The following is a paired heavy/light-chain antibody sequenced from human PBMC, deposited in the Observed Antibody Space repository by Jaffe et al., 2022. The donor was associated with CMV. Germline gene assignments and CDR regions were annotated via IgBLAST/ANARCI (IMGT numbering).Heavy chain of an antibody. CDR2: IYYSGST. Sequence: QVQLQESGPGLVKPSETLSLTCTVSGGSISSYYWSWIRQPPGKGLEWIGYIYYSGSTNYNPSLKSRVTISVDTSKNQFSLKLSSVTAADTAVYYCAGGGISVVRGVISQKFDYWGQGTLVTVSS. CDR1: GGSISSYY. J-gene: IGHJ4*02. V-gene: IGHV4-59*01. CDR3: AGGGISVVRGVISQKFDY. D-gene: IGHD3-10*01.
Light chain of an antibody. J-gene: IGLJ1*01. CDR2: QDS. CDR1: KLGDKY. CDR3: QAWDSSTSYV. Sequence: SYELTQPPSLSVSPGQTASITCSGDKLGDKYACWYQQKPGQSPVLVIYQDSRRPSGIPERFSGSNSGNTATLTISGTQAMDEADYYCQAWDSSTSYVFGTGTKVTVL. V-gene: IGLV3-1*01.